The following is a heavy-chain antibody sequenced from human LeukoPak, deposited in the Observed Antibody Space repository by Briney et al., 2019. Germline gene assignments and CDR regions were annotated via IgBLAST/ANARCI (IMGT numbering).Heavy chain of an antibody. CDR1: GGSISPYY. CDR2: NSGST. CDR3: ARGRGYGGNYLRSFDI. Sequence: SETLSLTCTVSGGSISPYYWSWIRQPPGKGLEWIGYNSGSTNYNPSLKSRVTILLDRSKNQFSLKLSSVTAADTAIYYCARGRGYGGNYLRSFDIWGQGTMVTVSS. J-gene: IGHJ3*02. D-gene: IGHD1-26*01. V-gene: IGHV4-59*08.